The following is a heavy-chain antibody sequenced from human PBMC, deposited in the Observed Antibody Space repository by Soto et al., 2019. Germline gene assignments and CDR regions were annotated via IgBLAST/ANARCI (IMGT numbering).Heavy chain of an antibody. CDR3: ARVFSSAWYEAFDI. CDR1: GGTFSSSP. J-gene: IGHJ3*02. CDR2: IIPIFGST. V-gene: IGHV1-69*18. D-gene: IGHD6-19*01. Sequence: QVQLVQYGAEVKKTGSSVKVSCKASGGTFSSSPFSWVRQAPGQGLAWMGTIIPIFGSTNYAPRFQGRITISAAESTGTVYMELTSLRSDDTAVYYCARVFSSAWYEAFDIWGQGTLVTVSS.